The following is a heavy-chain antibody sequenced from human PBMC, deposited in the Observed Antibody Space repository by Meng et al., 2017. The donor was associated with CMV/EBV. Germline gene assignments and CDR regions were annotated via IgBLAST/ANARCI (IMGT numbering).Heavy chain of an antibody. CDR1: GFTFSSYG. J-gene: IGHJ4*02. Sequence: GESLKISCAASGFTFSSYGMHWVRQAPGKGLEWVSVIYSGGSTYYADSVKGRFTISRDNSKNTLYLQMNSLRAEDTAVYYCARGYYGSGRDYWGQGTLVTVSS. CDR3: ARGYYGSGRDY. CDR2: IYSGGST. D-gene: IGHD3-10*01. V-gene: IGHV3-53*01.